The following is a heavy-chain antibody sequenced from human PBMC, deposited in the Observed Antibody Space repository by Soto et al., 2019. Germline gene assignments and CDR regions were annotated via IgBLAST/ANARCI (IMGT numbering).Heavy chain of an antibody. CDR3: ARLVIAVAGSLYFQH. D-gene: IGHD6-19*01. V-gene: IGHV1-2*04. J-gene: IGHJ1*01. Sequence: ASVKVSCKASGYTFTGYYMHWVRQAPGQGLEWMGWINPNSGGTNYAQKFQGWVTMTRDTSISTAYMELSSLRSEDTAVYYCARLVIAVAGSLYFQHWGQGTLVTVSS. CDR2: INPNSGGT. CDR1: GYTFTGYY.